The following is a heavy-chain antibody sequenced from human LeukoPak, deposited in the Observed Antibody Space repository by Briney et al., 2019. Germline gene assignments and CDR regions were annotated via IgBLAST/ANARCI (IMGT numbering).Heavy chain of an antibody. V-gene: IGHV1-69*13. CDR1: GGTFSSYA. Sequence: GASVKVSCKASGGTFSSYAISWVRQAPGQGLEWMGGIIPIFGTANYAQKFQGRVTITADESTSTAYMELSSLRSEDTAVYYCARGVTRYDSSGSNARFDYWGQGTLVTVSS. D-gene: IGHD3-22*01. J-gene: IGHJ4*02. CDR3: ARGVTRYDSSGSNARFDY. CDR2: IIPIFGTA.